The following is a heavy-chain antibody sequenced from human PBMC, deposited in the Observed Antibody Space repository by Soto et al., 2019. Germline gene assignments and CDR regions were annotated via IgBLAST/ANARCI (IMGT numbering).Heavy chain of an antibody. V-gene: IGHV4-59*01. Sequence: QVQLQESGPGLVKPSETLSLTCTVSGGSISSYYWSWIRQPPGKGLEWIGYIYYSGSTTYNPSLKSRVTISVDTSKNQFSLKLSSVTAADTAVYYCARRRKYYFDYWGQGTLVTVSS. CDR1: GGSISSYY. CDR3: ARRRKYYFDY. J-gene: IGHJ4*02. CDR2: IYYSGST.